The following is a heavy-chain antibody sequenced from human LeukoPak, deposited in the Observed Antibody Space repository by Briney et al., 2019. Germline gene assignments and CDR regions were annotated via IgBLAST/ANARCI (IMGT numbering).Heavy chain of an antibody. CDR1: GFTFSSYA. CDR3: ARGMTTVTPFDY. V-gene: IGHV3-30-3*01. J-gene: IGHJ4*02. Sequence: GSLRLSCAASGFTFSSYAMHWVRQAPGKGLEWVAVISYDGSNKYYADSVKGRFTISRDNSKNTLYLQMNSLRAEDTAVYYCARGMTTVTPFDYWGQGTLVTVSS. D-gene: IGHD4-17*01. CDR2: ISYDGSNK.